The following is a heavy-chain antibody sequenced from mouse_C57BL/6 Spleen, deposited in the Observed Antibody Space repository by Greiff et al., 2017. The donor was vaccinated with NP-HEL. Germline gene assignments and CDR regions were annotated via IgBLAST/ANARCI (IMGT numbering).Heavy chain of an antibody. CDR1: GYTFTSYW. V-gene: IGHV1-50*01. CDR3: ARSGSSYWYFDV. CDR2: SDPSDSYT. J-gene: IGHJ1*03. Sequence: QVQLQQPGAELVKPGASVKLSCKASGYTFTSYWMQWVKQRPGQGLEWIGESDPSDSYTNYNQKFKGKATLTVDTSSSTAYMQLSSLTSEDSAVYYCARSGSSYWYFDVWGTGTTVTVSS. D-gene: IGHD1-1*01.